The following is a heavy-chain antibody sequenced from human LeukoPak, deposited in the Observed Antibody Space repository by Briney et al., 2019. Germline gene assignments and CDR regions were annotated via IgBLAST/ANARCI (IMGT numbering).Heavy chain of an antibody. J-gene: IGHJ4*02. CDR3: AKVPISYSSGLFDY. CDR2: IWYDGNNK. V-gene: IGHV3-33*06. CDR1: GFTFSSYG. Sequence: GGSLRLSCAASGFTFSSYGMHWVRQAPGKGLEWVAVIWYDGNNKYYADSVKGRFTISRDSSKNTLFLQMNGLRAEDTAVYFCAKVPISYSSGLFDYWGQGTLVTVSS. D-gene: IGHD6-19*01.